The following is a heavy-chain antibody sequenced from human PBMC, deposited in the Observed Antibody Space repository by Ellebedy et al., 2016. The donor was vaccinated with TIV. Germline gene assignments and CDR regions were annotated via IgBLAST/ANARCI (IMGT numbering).Heavy chain of an antibody. CDR2: IYNSGST. CDR3: ADFSSIADDY. CDR1: GGSISSYY. V-gene: IGHV4-59*08. J-gene: IGHJ4*02. Sequence: SETLSLTCTVSGGSISSYYWSWIRQPPGKGLEWIGYIYNSGSTNYNPSLKSRVTISVDTSKNQISLMLSSVTAADTAVYYCADFSSIADDYWGQGTLVTVSS. D-gene: IGHD6-6*01.